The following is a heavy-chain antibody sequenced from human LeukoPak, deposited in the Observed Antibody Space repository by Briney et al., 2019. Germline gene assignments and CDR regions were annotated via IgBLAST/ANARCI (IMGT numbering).Heavy chain of an antibody. CDR1: GFIFSNYN. D-gene: IGHD5-18*01. J-gene: IGHJ4*02. V-gene: IGHV3-48*01. Sequence: PGGSLRLSCAASGFIFSNYNMNWVRQTPGKGLEWLSDIISSSGTIYYADSVKGRFTISGDNAKNSLYLQMNSLRAEDTAVYYCARALGYSYGYAVDYWGQGTLVSVSS. CDR3: ARALGYSYGYAVDY. CDR2: IISSSGTI.